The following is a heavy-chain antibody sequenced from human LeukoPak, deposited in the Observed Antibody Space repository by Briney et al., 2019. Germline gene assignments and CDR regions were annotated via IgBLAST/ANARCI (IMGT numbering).Heavy chain of an antibody. CDR2: IYTGDGT. V-gene: IGHV3-66*01. D-gene: IGHD2-21*01. CDR3: ARAFCRGGNCYSIAFDI. J-gene: IGHJ3*02. Sequence: GGSLRLSCVASGFIVYSNYMSWVRQAPGKGLEWVSVIYTGDGTYYADSVKGRFTTSRDISKNMVYLQMNSLRVEDTAVYYCARAFCRGGNCYSIAFDIWGQGTMVTVSS. CDR1: GFIVYSNY.